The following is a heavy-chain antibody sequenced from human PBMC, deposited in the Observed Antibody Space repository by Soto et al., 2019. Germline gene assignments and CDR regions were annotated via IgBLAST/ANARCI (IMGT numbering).Heavy chain of an antibody. D-gene: IGHD1-1*01. J-gene: IGHJ3*02. V-gene: IGHV4-34*01. CDR3: ARVERGTATTVVDAFDI. CDR2: MSHSGGT. Sequence: QVQLQQWGAGLLKPSETLSLTCAVYGGSVSSRSNYYWSWIRQPPGKGLEWIGEMSHSGGTHFNPSRKSRVTISVDTSKNQFSRKMSSVTAADTALYYCARVERGTATTVVDAFDIWGPGTMVTVSS. CDR1: GGSVSSRSNYY.